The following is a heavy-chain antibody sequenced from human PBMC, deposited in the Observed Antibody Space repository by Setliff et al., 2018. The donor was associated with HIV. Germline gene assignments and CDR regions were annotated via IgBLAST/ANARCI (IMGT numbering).Heavy chain of an antibody. D-gene: IGHD3-22*01. CDR1: GDSVSGYY. CDR3: ARDRIEVLADSPHDVFDI. J-gene: IGHJ3*02. Sequence: SETLSLTCAASGDSVSGYYWSWIRQPAGRGLEWIGRVHNSAGSNYNPPLKRRVTMSVDTAKNQLSLKLTAVSAADTAVYYCARDRIEVLADSPHDVFDIWGRGIMVTVSS. CDR2: VHNSAGS. V-gene: IGHV4-4*07.